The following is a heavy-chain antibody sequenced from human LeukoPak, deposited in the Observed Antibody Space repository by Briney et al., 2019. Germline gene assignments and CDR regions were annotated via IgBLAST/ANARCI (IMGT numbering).Heavy chain of an antibody. Sequence: SVKVSCKASGGTFSSYAISWVRQAPGQGLEWMGGIIPIFGTANYAQKFQGRVTITTDESTSTAYMELSSLRSEDTAVYYCARDHYYDSSGYYLDYWGQGTLVTVSS. CDR1: GGTFSSYA. V-gene: IGHV1-69*05. CDR3: ARDHYYDSSGYYLDY. CDR2: IIPIFGTA. J-gene: IGHJ4*02. D-gene: IGHD3-22*01.